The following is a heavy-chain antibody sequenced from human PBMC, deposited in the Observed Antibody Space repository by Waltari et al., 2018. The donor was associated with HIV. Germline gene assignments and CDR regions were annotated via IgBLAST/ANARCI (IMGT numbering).Heavy chain of an antibody. J-gene: IGHJ6*02. Sequence: GQGLEWMGGIIPIFGTANYAQKFQGRVTITADESTSTAYMGLSSLRAEDTAVYYCARWDTQDRYYYYYYGMDVWGQGTTVTVSS. CDR3: ARWDTQDRYYYYYYGMDV. V-gene: IGHV1-69*01. D-gene: IGHD1-26*01. CDR2: IIPIFGTA.